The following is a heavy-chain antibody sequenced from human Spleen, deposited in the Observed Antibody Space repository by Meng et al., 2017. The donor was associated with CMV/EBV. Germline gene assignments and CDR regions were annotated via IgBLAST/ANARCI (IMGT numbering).Heavy chain of an antibody. CDR3: ARGGLLTGRGSYSRLDP. Sequence: SVFSVINYYMNWVRQAHGEWLGWVSLIYTGDTYSANSVKGRFTISRDHSKNTLFLQMDRLRPEDTAVYYCARGGLLTGRGSYSRLDPWGQGTLVTVSS. V-gene: IGHV3-66*02. D-gene: IGHD1-26*01. CDR1: VFSVINYY. CDR2: IYTGDT. J-gene: IGHJ5*02.